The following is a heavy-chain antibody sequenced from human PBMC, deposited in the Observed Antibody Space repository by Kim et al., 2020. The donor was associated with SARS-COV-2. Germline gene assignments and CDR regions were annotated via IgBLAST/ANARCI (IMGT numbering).Heavy chain of an antibody. CDR2: ISAYNGNT. D-gene: IGHD3-22*01. J-gene: IGHJ6*02. CDR3: ARDWLYYYDSSGYPANGLDI. V-gene: IGHV1-18*01. CDR1: GYTFTSYG. Sequence: ASVKVSCKASGYTFTSYGISWVRQAPGQGLEWMGWISAYNGNTNYAQKLQGRVTMTTDTSTSTAYMELRSLRSDDTAVYYCARDWLYYYDSSGYPANGLDIWGQGTTVTVSS.